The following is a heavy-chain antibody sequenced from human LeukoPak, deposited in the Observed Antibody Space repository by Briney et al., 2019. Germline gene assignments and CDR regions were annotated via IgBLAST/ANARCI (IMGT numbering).Heavy chain of an antibody. CDR3: ARGYYSLGYFDY. J-gene: IGHJ4*02. V-gene: IGHV3-7*02. D-gene: IGHD3-22*01. CDR2: IKPDGGQK. CDR1: GFNFRSYW. Sequence: GGSLRLSCVGSGFNFRSYWMSWVRQAPGKGLEWVANIKPDGGQKYFVDSVRGRFTISRDNAKNSLFLQMNSLRDEDTAVYYCARGYYSLGYFDYWGQGALVTVSS.